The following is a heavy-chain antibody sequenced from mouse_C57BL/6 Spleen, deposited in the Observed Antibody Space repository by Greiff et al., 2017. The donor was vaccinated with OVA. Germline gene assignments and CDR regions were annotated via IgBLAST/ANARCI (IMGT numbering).Heavy chain of an antibody. J-gene: IGHJ2*01. CDR2: INPNNGGT. V-gene: IGHV1-26*01. D-gene: IGHD2-14*01. CDR1: GYTFTDYY. CDR3: ARSYDVGPYYFDY. Sequence: EVQLQQSGPELVKPGASVKISCKASGYTFTDYYMNWVKQSHGKSLEWIGDINPNNGGTSYNQKFKGKATLTVDKSSSTAYMELRSLTSEDSAVYYCARSYDVGPYYFDYWGQGTTLTVSS.